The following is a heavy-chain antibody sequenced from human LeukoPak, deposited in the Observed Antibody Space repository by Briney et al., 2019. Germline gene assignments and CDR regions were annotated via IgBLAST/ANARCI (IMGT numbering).Heavy chain of an antibody. J-gene: IGHJ4*01. D-gene: IGHD6-6*01. Sequence: PGGSLRLSCTASGFTFSIYDMNWVRQAPGKGLEWVSLITASGGSTFYADSVKGRFTISGDNSKNTLYLQMNSLRVEDTAVYYCARTSRTPEYWGQGTLVTVSS. CDR1: GFTFSIYD. CDR2: ITASGGST. V-gene: IGHV3-23*01. CDR3: ARTSRTPEY.